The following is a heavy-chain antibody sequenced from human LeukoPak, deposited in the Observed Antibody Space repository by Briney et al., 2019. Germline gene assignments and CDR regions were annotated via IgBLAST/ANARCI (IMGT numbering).Heavy chain of an antibody. CDR1: GGSISSSSYY. J-gene: IGHJ5*02. CDR3: ARPGIAAASWFDP. D-gene: IGHD6-13*01. V-gene: IGHV4-39*01. CDR2: IYYSGST. Sequence: SETLSLTCTVSGGSISSSSYYWGWIRQPPGKGLEWIGSIYYSGSTYYNPSLKSRVTMSVDTSKNQFSLKLSSVTAADTAVYYCARPGIAAASWFDPWGQGTLVTVSS.